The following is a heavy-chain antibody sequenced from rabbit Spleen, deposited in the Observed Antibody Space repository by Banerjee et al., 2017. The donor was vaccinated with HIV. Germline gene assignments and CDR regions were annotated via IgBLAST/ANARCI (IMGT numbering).Heavy chain of an antibody. J-gene: IGHJ6*01. Sequence: QEQLMESGGGLVKPEGSLTLTCTASGFSFSSSYYMCWVRQAPGKGLEWIACIYAGSSGSTYSATWAKGRFTVSKTSSTTVTLQMTSLTVADTATYFCARDTGSSFSSYGMDLWGPGTLVTVS. CDR1: GFSFSSSYY. V-gene: IGHV1S45*01. D-gene: IGHD8-1*01. CDR2: IYAGSSGST. CDR3: ARDTGSSFSSYGMDL.